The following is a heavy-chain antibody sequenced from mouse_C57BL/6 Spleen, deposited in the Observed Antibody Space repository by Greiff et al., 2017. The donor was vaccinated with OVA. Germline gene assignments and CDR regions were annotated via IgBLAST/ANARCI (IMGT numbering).Heavy chain of an antibody. D-gene: IGHD1-1*01. CDR3: ERRTTVWDFDV. Sequence: VQRVESGPELVKPGASVKISCKASGYAFSSSWMNWVKQRPGKGLEWIGRIYPGDGDTNYNGKFKGKATLTADKSSSTAYMQLSSLTSEDSAVYFCERRTTVWDFDVWGTGTTVTVSS. V-gene: IGHV1-82*01. CDR1: GYAFSSSW. CDR2: IYPGDGDT. J-gene: IGHJ1*03.